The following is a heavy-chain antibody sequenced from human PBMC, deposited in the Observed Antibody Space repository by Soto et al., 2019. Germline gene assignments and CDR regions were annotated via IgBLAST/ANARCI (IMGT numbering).Heavy chain of an antibody. CDR1: GYTFTSYD. J-gene: IGHJ4*02. Sequence: QVQLVQSGAEVKKPGASVKVSCKASGYTFTSYDINWVRQATGQGLEWMGWMNPNSGNTGYAQKFQGRVTMTRNTSIRTACMELSSLRSEETAVYCCASEVGSTRFDSWGQGTLVTVSS. CDR2: MNPNSGNT. CDR3: ASEVGSTRFDS. V-gene: IGHV1-8*01. D-gene: IGHD1-26*01.